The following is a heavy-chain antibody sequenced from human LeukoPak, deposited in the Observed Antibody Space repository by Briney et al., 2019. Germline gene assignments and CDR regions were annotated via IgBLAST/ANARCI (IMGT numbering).Heavy chain of an antibody. CDR2: INPSGGST. V-gene: IGHV1-46*03. Sequence: ASVTVSCKASGYTFTSYYMHWVRQAPGQGLEWVGIINPSGGSTSYAQKFQGRVTMTRDTSTSTVYMELSSLRSEDTAVYYCARTTDGDYQYFQHWGQGTLVTVSS. D-gene: IGHD4-17*01. J-gene: IGHJ1*01. CDR1: GYTFTSYY. CDR3: ARTTDGDYQYFQH.